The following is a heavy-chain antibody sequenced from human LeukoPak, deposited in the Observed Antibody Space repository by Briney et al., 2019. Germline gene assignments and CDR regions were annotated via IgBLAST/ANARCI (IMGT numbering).Heavy chain of an antibody. D-gene: IGHD6-13*01. Sequence: ASVKVSCKASGYTFTSYYMHWVRQAPGQGLEWMGIISPSGGSTSYAQKFQGRVTMTRDTYTSTVYMELSSLRSEDTAVYYCARETAAASFDPWGQGTLVTVSS. CDR2: ISPSGGST. J-gene: IGHJ5*02. V-gene: IGHV1-46*03. CDR1: GYTFTSYY. CDR3: ARETAAASFDP.